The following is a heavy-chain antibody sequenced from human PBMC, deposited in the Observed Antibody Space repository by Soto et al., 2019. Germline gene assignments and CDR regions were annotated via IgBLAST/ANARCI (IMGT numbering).Heavy chain of an antibody. CDR1: GFTFSSYW. D-gene: IGHD2-2*01. CDR3: ARDPDIVVVPAAPRGYYYYGMDV. J-gene: IGHJ6*02. Sequence: GGSLRLSCAASGFTFSSYWMHWVRQAPGKGLVWVSRINSDRSSTSYADSVKGRFTISRDNAKNTLYLQMNSLRAEDTAVYYCARDPDIVVVPAAPRGYYYYGMDVWGQGTTVTVSS. V-gene: IGHV3-74*01. CDR2: INSDRSST.